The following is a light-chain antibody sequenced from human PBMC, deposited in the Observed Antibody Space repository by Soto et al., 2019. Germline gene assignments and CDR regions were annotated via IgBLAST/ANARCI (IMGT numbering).Light chain of an antibody. Sequence: DIHMSQSPSSLSASLGDGVTITLRASQSISSYLNWYQQKPGKAPKLLIYAASTLQSGVPSRFSGSGSGTDFTLTISCLQSEDFATYYCQQYYSYPRTFGQGTKVDIK. V-gene: IGKV1-39*01. J-gene: IGKJ1*01. CDR3: QQYYSYPRT. CDR1: QSISSY. CDR2: AAS.